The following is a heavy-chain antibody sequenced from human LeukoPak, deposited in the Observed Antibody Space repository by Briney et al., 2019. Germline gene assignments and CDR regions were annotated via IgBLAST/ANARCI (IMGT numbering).Heavy chain of an antibody. Sequence: GASVKVSCTASGYTFTSYYMHWVRQAPGQGLEWMGIIKPSGASPSYAQKFQGRVTMTRDTSTGTVYMELSSLRSEDTAVYYCASSKGYYMDVWGKGTTATIS. V-gene: IGHV1-46*03. CDR2: IKPSGASP. J-gene: IGHJ6*03. CDR3: ASSKGYYMDV. CDR1: GYTFTSYY.